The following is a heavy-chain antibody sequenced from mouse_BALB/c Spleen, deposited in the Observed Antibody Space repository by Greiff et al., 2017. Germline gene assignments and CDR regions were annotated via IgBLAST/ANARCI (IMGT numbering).Heavy chain of an antibody. CDR2: ISSGSSTI. J-gene: IGHJ4*01. Sequence: EVMLVESGGGLVQPGGSRKLSCAASGFTFSSFGMHWVRQAPEKGLEWVAYISSGSSTIYYADTVKGRFTISRDNPKNTLFLQMTSLRSEDTAMYYCARSLGDAMDYWGQGTSVTVSS. V-gene: IGHV5-17*02. CDR1: GFTFSSFG. CDR3: ARSLGDAMDY. D-gene: IGHD3-3*01.